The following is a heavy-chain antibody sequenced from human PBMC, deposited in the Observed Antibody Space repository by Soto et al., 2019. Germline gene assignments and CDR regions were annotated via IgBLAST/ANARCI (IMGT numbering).Heavy chain of an antibody. J-gene: IGHJ6*03. CDR2: IYYSGST. V-gene: IGHV4-31*03. Sequence: QVQLQESGPGLVKPSQTLSLTCTVSGGSISSGGYYWSWIRQHPGKGLEWIGYIYYSGSTYYNPSLKSRVTISVDTSKNQFSLKLSSVTAADTAVYYCAREGFDYNYYYYMDVWGKGTTVTVSS. CDR1: GGSISSGGYY. D-gene: IGHD3-10*01. CDR3: AREGFDYNYYYYMDV.